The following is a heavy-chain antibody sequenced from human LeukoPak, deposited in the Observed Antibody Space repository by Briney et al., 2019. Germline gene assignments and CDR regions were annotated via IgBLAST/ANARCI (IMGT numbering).Heavy chain of an antibody. J-gene: IGHJ4*02. CDR3: AQEHFDTSGYYSRFDN. D-gene: IGHD3-22*01. CDR1: GFTFSSYS. V-gene: IGHV3-23*01. CDR2: ISGSGGST. Sequence: GGSLRLSCAASGFTFSSYSMNWVRQAPGKGLEWVSAISGSGGSTYYADSVKGRFTISRDNSQNTVYLHMNSLRADDTAVYYCAQEHFDTSGYYSRFDNWGQGILVTVSS.